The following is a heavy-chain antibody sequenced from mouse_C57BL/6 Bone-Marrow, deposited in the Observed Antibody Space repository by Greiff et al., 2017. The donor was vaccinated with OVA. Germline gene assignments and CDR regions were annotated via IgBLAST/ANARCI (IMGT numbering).Heavy chain of an antibody. Sequence: EVQLQESGGGLVQPGGSMKLSCVASGFTFSNYWMNWVRQSPEKGLEWVAQIRLKSDNYATHYAESVKGRFTISRDDSKSSVYLQMNNLRAEDTGIYYCTIEDSSGYPFAYWGQGTLVTVSA. J-gene: IGHJ3*01. CDR2: IRLKSDNYAT. CDR3: TIEDSSGYPFAY. CDR1: GFTFSNYW. V-gene: IGHV6-3*01. D-gene: IGHD3-2*02.